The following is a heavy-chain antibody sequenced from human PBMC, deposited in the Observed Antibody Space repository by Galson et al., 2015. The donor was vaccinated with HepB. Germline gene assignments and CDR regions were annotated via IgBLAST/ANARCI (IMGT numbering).Heavy chain of an antibody. CDR3: ARGHRGGLVVVTANTFDY. D-gene: IGHD2-21*02. CDR2: INHSGST. Sequence: SETLSLTCAVYGGSFSGYYWSWIRQPPGKGLEWIGEINHSGSTNYNPSLKSRVTISVDTSKNQFSLKLSSVTAADTAVYYCARGHRGGLVVVTANTFDYWGQGTLVTVSS. CDR1: GGSFSGYY. V-gene: IGHV4-34*01. J-gene: IGHJ4*02.